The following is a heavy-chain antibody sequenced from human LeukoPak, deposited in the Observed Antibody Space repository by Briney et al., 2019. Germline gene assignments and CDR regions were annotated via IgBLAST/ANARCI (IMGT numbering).Heavy chain of an antibody. V-gene: IGHV3-21*01. J-gene: IGHJ4*02. Sequence: PGGSLRLSCAASGFTFSSYSINWVRQAPGKGLEWVSSISSSSSYIYYADSVKGRFTISRDNAKTSLYLQMNSLRAEDTAVYYCARSGSSPNDYWGQGTLVTVSS. CDR2: ISSSSSYI. D-gene: IGHD1-14*01. CDR1: GFTFSSYS. CDR3: ARSGSSPNDY.